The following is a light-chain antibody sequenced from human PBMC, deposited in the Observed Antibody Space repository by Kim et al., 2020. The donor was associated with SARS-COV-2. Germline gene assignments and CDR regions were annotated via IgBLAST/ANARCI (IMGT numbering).Light chain of an antibody. CDR1: SSDIGSNA. CDR3: AAWDDSLNGV. V-gene: IGLV1-44*01. Sequence: QSVLTQPPSASGTPGQRVTISCSGGSSDIGSNAVNWYQQLPGTAPKLLIYSNYQRPSGVPDRFSGSKSGTSASLAISGLQSEDEADYYCAAWDDSLNGVFGGGTKVTVL. J-gene: IGLJ3*02. CDR2: SNY.